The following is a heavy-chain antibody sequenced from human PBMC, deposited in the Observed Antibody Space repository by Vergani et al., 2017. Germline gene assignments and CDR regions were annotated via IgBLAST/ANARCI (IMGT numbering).Heavy chain of an antibody. CDR2: INPSGGST. V-gene: IGHV1-46*03. D-gene: IGHD5-12*01. J-gene: IGHJ4*02. Sequence: QVQLVQSGAEVKKPGSSVKVSCKASGGTFSSYTISWVRQAPGQGLEWMGIINPSGGSTSYAQKFQGRVTMTRDTSTSTVYMELSSLRSEDTAVYYCARDHDIVATLHLDYWGQGTLVTVSS. CDR1: GGTFSSYT. CDR3: ARDHDIVATLHLDY.